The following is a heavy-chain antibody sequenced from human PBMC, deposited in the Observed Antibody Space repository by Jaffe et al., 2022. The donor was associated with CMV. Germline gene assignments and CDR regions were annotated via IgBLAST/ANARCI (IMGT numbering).Heavy chain of an antibody. CDR1: GFTFDDYA. J-gene: IGHJ6*02. D-gene: IGHD3-3*01. Sequence: EVQLVESGGGLVQPGRSLRLSCAASGFTFDDYAMHWVRQAPGKGLEWVSGISWNSGSIGYADSVKGRFTISRDNAKNSLYLQMNSLRAEDTALYYCAKGPPRIPEKESYYDFWSGYWGGSSVDYYYGMDVWGQGTTVTVSS. CDR2: ISWNSGSI. CDR3: AKGPPRIPEKESYYDFWSGYWGGSSVDYYYGMDV. V-gene: IGHV3-9*01.